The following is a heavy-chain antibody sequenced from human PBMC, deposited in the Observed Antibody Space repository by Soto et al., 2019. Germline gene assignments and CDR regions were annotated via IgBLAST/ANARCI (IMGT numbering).Heavy chain of an antibody. CDR1: GYSFSEFR. Sequence: QVQLVQFGAEVKKPGASVKVSCKTSGYSFSEFRMHWVRQAPGQGLEWMGWVNPINGNTNYAQDFQGRVTMTRDASTTTVYMELSSLTSDDTSTVYCARENWHFDYWGQGTLITVSS. CDR3: ARENWHFDY. CDR2: VNPINGNT. J-gene: IGHJ4*02. V-gene: IGHV1-2*02.